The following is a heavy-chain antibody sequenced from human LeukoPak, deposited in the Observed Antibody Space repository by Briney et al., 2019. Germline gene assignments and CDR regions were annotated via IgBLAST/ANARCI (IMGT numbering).Heavy chain of an antibody. D-gene: IGHD3-10*01. CDR3: AKVFTIYAFDI. V-gene: IGHV3-33*06. CDR2: IWYDGSNK. J-gene: IGHJ3*02. CDR1: GFTFSSYG. Sequence: GGSLRLSCAASGFTFSSYGMHWGRQAPGKGLEWVAVIWYDGSNKYYADSVKGRFTISRDNSKNTLYLQMNSLRAEDTAVYYCAKVFTIYAFDIWGQGTMVTVSS.